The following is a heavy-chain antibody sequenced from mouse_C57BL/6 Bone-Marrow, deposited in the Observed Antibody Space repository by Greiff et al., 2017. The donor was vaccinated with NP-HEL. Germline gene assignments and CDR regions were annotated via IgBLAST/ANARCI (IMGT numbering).Heavy chain of an antibody. J-gene: IGHJ2*01. CDR1: GFNIKDYY. CDR2: IDPEDGDT. V-gene: IGHV14-2*01. D-gene: IGHD1-1*01. Sequence: EVQLVESGAELVQPGASVKLSCTASGFNIKDYYMHWVTQRTEQGLEWSGRIDPEDGDTKYVPKFQGKATITADTSSNTAYLQLSSLTSEDTAVYYCATTVEARDYWGQGTTLTVSS. CDR3: ATTVEARDY.